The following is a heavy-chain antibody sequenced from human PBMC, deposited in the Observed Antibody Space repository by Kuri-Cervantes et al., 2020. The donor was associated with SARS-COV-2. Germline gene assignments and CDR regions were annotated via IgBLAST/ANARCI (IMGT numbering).Heavy chain of an antibody. J-gene: IGHJ4*02. D-gene: IGHD3-16*01. CDR3: ARQSSYDDGRFNYIYYFDE. V-gene: IGHV4-59*01. CDR2: IYYSGST. CDR1: GGSISSYY. Sequence: SETLSLTCTVSGGSISSYYWSWIRQPPGKGLEWIGYIYYSGSTNYNPSLKSRVTISVDTSKNQFSLKLSSVTAADTAVYYCARQSSYDDGRFNYIYYFDEWGQGSLVTVSS.